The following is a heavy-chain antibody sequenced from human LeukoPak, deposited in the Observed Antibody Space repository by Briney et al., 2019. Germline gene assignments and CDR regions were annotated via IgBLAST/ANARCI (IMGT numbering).Heavy chain of an antibody. CDR3: AGHHPRNTVDF. CDR2: ISDIGSI. V-gene: IGHV4-59*08. CDR1: GGSISSYY. D-gene: IGHD2-8*02. Sequence: SETLSLTCTVSGGSISSYYWSWIRQPPGKGLEWIAYISDIGSINYNPSLKGRVTISLETSKSQFSLKLSSVTAADTAVYYCAGHHPRNTVDFWGQGTLVTVSS. J-gene: IGHJ4*02.